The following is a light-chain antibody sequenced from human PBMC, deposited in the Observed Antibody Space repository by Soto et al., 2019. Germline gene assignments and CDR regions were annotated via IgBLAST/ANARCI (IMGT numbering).Light chain of an antibody. CDR3: SSYTTRGTPV. Sequence: QSVLTQPASVSGSPGQSITISCTGTSSDVGGYNYVSWYQQNPGTAPKVMIYEVSNRPSGVSSRYSGSKSGNTASLTISGLQAEDEADYCCSSYTTRGTPVFGGGTKLTVL. CDR1: SSDVGGYNY. V-gene: IGLV2-14*01. CDR2: EVS. J-gene: IGLJ3*02.